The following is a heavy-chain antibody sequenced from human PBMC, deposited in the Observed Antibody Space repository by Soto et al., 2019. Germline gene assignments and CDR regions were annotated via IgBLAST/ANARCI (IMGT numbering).Heavy chain of an antibody. CDR1: GFAFSSHE. CDR2: ISGSGSTI. Sequence: GSSLRLYGEATGFAFSSHEMNWIRQTPGKRLEWIAKISGSGSTINYADSVKGRFTISRDNVQRTLHLQMDSLRVEDTGVYYCARGGVYWGRGTLVTVSS. V-gene: IGHV3-48*03. D-gene: IGHD2-8*01. CDR3: ARGGVY. J-gene: IGHJ1*01.